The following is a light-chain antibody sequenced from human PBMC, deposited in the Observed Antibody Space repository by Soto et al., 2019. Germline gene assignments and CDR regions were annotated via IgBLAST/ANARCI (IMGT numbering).Light chain of an antibody. J-gene: IGKJ4*01. CDR3: QQYGSSLLT. Sequence: EIVLTQSPGTLPLSPGERATLSCRASQSVSSSYLAWYQQKPGQAPRLLIYGASSRATGIPDRFSGSGSGTDFTLTISSLEPEDFAVYYCQQYGSSLLTFCEGTKVEIK. V-gene: IGKV3-20*01. CDR1: QSVSSSY. CDR2: GAS.